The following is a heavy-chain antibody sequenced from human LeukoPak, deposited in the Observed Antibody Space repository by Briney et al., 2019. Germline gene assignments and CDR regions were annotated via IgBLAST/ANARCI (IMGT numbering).Heavy chain of an antibody. CDR3: AKDWYFYYSSDYYDGYFDY. Sequence: GGSLRLSCAASGFTFSSYGMHWARQAPGKGLEWVAFIRYDGTNKYYADSVQGRFTISRDNSKNTLYLQMNSLRAEDTAVYYCAKDWYFYYSSDYYDGYFDYWGQGTLVTVSS. D-gene: IGHD3-22*01. CDR2: IRYDGTNK. J-gene: IGHJ4*02. V-gene: IGHV3-30*02. CDR1: GFTFSSYG.